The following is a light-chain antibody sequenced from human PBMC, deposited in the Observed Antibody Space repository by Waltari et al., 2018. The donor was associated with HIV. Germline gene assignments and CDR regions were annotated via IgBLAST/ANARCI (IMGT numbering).Light chain of an antibody. CDR1: SSDVGGYNY. CDR3: CLYAGDYTFR. CDR2: DVS. V-gene: IGLV2-11*01. J-gene: IGLJ3*02. Sequence: QSALTQPRSVSGSPGQSVTISCTGTSSDVGGYNYVSWYQQHPGKAPKLMIFDVSKRPSGVPDRFSGSKSGNTASLTISGLQAEDEADFYCCLYAGDYTFRFGGGTKLTVL.